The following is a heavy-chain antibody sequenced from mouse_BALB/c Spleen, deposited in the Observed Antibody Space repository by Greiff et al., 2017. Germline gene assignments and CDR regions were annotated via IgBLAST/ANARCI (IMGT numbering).Heavy chain of an antibody. CDR3: AREYYGSSYWYFDV. CDR2: IDPANGNT. J-gene: IGHJ1*01. V-gene: IGHV14-3*02. Sequence: EVKLQESGAELVKPGASVKLSCTASGFNIKDTYMHWVKQRPEQGLEWIGRIDPANGNTKYDPKFQGKATITADTSSNTAYLQLSSLTSEDTAVYYCAREYYGSSYWYFDVWGAGTTVTVSS. D-gene: IGHD1-1*01. CDR1: GFNIKDTY.